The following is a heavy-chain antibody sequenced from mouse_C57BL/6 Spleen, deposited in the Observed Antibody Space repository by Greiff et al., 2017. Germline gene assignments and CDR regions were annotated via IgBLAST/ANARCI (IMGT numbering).Heavy chain of an antibody. CDR1: GYTFTSYG. CDR3: ARKGGNPDYFDY. D-gene: IGHD1-1*02. Sequence: VQLQQSGAELARPGASVKLSCKASGYTFTSYGISWVKQRTGQGLEWIGEIYPRSGNTYYNEKFKGKATLTADKSSSTAYMELRSLTSEDSAVYFCARKGGNPDYFDYWGQGTTLTVSS. CDR2: IYPRSGNT. V-gene: IGHV1-81*01. J-gene: IGHJ2*01.